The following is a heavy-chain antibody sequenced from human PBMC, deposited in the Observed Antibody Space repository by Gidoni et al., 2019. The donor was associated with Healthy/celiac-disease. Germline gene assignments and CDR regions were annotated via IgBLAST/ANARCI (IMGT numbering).Heavy chain of an antibody. J-gene: IGHJ6*02. D-gene: IGHD3-10*01. CDR1: GGTFTSYA. CDR2: FIPIFGTA. CDR3: ARDPGYYGSGSYRGFDYGMDV. V-gene: IGHV1-69*01. Sequence: QVQLVQSGAEVKKPGSSVKVSCKPSGGTFTSYAISWVRQAPGQGLEWMGGFIPIFGTANYAQKFQGRVTITADESTSTAYMELSSLRSEDTAVYYCARDPGYYGSGSYRGFDYGMDVWGQGTTVTVSS.